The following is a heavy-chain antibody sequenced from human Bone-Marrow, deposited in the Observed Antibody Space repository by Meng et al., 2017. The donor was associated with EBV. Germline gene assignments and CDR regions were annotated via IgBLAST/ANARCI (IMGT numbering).Heavy chain of an antibody. J-gene: IGHJ5*02. V-gene: IGHV4-4*02. CDR1: GGSISSSNW. CDR3: ARGYCSSTSCYGSDWFDP. D-gene: IGHD2-2*01. CDR2: IYHSGST. Sequence: QVPLQESGPGLVKPSGTLSLTCAVSGGSISSSNWWSWVRQPPGKGLEWIGEIYHSGSTNYNPSLKSRVTISVDKSKNQFSLKLSSVTAADTAVYYCARGYCSSTSCYGSDWFDPWGQGTLVTVSS.